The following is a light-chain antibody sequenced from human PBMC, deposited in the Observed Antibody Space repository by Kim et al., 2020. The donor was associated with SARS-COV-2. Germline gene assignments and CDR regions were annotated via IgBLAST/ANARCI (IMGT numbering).Light chain of an antibody. J-gene: IGKJ4*01. V-gene: IGKV1-39*01. CDR1: QTISSF. Sequence: ASVGDRVTIACRASQTISSFLNWYQQKPGKAPKLLIYAASSLQSGVPSRFSGSGSGTDFTLTINSLQPEDFATYYCQQSHTAPLLTFGGGTKLEI. CDR2: AAS. CDR3: QQSHTAPLLT.